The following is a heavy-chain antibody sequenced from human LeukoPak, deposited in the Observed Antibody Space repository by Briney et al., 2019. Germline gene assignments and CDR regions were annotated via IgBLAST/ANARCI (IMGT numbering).Heavy chain of an antibody. Sequence: SETLSLTWAVDGGSFSGYYWSWSRQPPGKGLEWSGEINHSGSTNYNPSLKSRVTISVDTSKNPFSLKRSSVTAADTAVYYCARGLFYYDSSGYSGYWGQGTLLTVSS. CDR1: GGSFSGYY. CDR3: ARGLFYYDSSGYSGY. CDR2: INHSGST. J-gene: IGHJ4*02. V-gene: IGHV4-34*01. D-gene: IGHD3-22*01.